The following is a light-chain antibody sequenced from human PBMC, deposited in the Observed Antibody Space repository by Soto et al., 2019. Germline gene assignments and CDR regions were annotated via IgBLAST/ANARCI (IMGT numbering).Light chain of an antibody. CDR2: GAS. V-gene: IGKV3-20*01. Sequence: EIVLTQSPGTLSLSPGESATLSCRASQSVSSSYLAWYQQKPGQAPRLLIYGASSRATGIPDRFSGSGSGTDFTLTISRLEPEDFAVYYCQQYGSSPWTFGQGTKADIK. J-gene: IGKJ1*01. CDR3: QQYGSSPWT. CDR1: QSVSSSY.